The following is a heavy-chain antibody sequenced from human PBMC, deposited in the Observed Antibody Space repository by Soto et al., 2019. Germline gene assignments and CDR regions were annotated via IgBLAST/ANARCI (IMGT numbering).Heavy chain of an antibody. CDR3: ARGPRQQPDPDY. V-gene: IGHV1-69*02. CDR1: GGTFSSYT. D-gene: IGHD6-13*01. Sequence: QVQLVQSGAEVKKPGSSVKVSCKASGGTFSSYTISWVRQAPGQGLEWMGRIIPILGIANYAQKFQGRVTITAEKSTSTAYMELSSLRSEDTAVYYCARGPRQQPDPDYWGQGTLVTVSS. J-gene: IGHJ4*02. CDR2: IIPILGIA.